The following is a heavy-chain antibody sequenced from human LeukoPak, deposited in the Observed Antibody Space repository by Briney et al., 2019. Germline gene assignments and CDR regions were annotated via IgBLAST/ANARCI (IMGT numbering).Heavy chain of an antibody. D-gene: IGHD4-17*01. V-gene: IGHV6-1*01. Sequence: SQTLSLTCAISGDRVSSNTAGWSRIRQSPSRGLEWLGRTYCRSKWYNDDAGSVKSRITINADTAKNQFSLKLSSVTAADTAVYYCALYDYGDYLDAFDIWGQGTMVTVSS. CDR3: ALYDYGDYLDAFDI. CDR1: GDRVSSNTAG. J-gene: IGHJ3*02. CDR2: TYCRSKWYN.